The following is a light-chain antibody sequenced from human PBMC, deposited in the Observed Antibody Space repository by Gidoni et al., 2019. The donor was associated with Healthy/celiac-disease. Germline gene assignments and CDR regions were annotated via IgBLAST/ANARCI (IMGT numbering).Light chain of an antibody. CDR3: QQYNNWPWT. J-gene: IGKJ1*01. Sequence: EIVMTQSPAPLSVSPGERATLSCRASQSVSSNLAWYQQKPGQAPRLLIYGAATMATGIPARFSGSVSGTDFTLTISSLQSEDFAVYYCQQYNNWPWTFGQXTKVEIK. CDR1: QSVSSN. V-gene: IGKV3-15*01. CDR2: GAA.